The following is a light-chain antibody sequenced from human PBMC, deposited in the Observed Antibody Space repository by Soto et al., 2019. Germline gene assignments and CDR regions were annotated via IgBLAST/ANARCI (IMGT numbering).Light chain of an antibody. CDR1: QSISSW. CDR2: EAS. CDR3: QQYNSYSPA. J-gene: IGKJ1*01. Sequence: DIQMTQSPSTLSASVGDRVTITFRASQSISSWLAWYQQRPGKAPKLLSYEASSLQSGVPSRFSGSGSGTEFTLTSSSLQPDDFATYYCQQYNSYSPAFGQGTKVDIK. V-gene: IGKV1-5*01.